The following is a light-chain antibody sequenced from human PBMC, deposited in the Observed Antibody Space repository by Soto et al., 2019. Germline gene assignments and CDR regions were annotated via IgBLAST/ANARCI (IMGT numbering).Light chain of an antibody. Sequence: DIQMTQSPSTLSASVGDRVTIICRASQSISSWLAWYQQKPGKAPKLLIYKASSLESGVPSRFSGSGSGTEFTLTINSLQPDDFATYYCQQYNSYPYTFGQGTKLEIK. CDR2: KAS. V-gene: IGKV1-5*03. J-gene: IGKJ2*01. CDR1: QSISSW. CDR3: QQYNSYPYT.